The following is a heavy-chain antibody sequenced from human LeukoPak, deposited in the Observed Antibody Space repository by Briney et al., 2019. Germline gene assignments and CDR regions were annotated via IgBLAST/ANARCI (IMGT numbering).Heavy chain of an antibody. J-gene: IGHJ5*02. CDR1: GGSISSYY. CDR2: IYTSGST. Sequence: PSETLSLTCTVSGGSISSYYWSWIRQPAGKGLEWIGRIYTSGSTNYNPSLKSRVTMSVDTSKNQFSLKLSSVTAADTAVYYCARGVREVVVVPAAISARGWFDLWGQGTLVTVSS. V-gene: IGHV4-4*07. CDR3: ARGVREVVVVPAAISARGWFDL. D-gene: IGHD2-2*01.